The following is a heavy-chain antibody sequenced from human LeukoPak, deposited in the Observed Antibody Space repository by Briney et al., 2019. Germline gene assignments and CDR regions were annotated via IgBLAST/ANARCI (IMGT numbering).Heavy chain of an antibody. D-gene: IGHD3-3*01. CDR2: IYPADSDT. CDR3: ATQVDFPSRRTYGGVNKGFQH. Sequence: GESLKISCKTSGYSFTSYWVGWVRQMPGKSLEWMGIIYPADSDTRYNPSFKGQVIISADKSTSTSYLHWSSLKASDTAMYFCATQVDFPSRRTYGGVNKGFQHWGQGTLVTVSS. J-gene: IGHJ1*01. V-gene: IGHV5-51*01. CDR1: GYSFTSYW.